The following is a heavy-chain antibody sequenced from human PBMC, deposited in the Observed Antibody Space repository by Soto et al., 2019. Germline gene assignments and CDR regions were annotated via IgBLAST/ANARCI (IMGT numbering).Heavy chain of an antibody. CDR2: ISSGSSYI. V-gene: IGHV3-21*01. J-gene: IGHJ3*02. Sequence: GGSLRLSCAASGFTFSSYSMNWVRQAPGKGLEWVSSISSGSSYIDYADSVKGRFTISRDNAKNSLYLQMNSLRAEDTAVYYCARENSTSSFDAFDIWGQGTMVTVSS. CDR3: ARENSTSSFDAFDI. D-gene: IGHD6-6*01. CDR1: GFTFSSYS.